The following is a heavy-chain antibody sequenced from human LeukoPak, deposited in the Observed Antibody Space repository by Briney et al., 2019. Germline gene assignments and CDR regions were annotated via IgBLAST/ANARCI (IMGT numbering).Heavy chain of an antibody. V-gene: IGHV3-23*01. CDR1: GFPFSSYA. Sequence: GASLRLSRAASGFPFSSYAMSWVRQPPGKGLECISTISDSFRITDDADSVKGRFTISRDNSKNTLYLQMNTLRAEDTAVYYCAKRHGDYFDYWGQGTLVTVSS. J-gene: IGHJ4*02. D-gene: IGHD4-17*01. CDR3: AKRHGDYFDY. CDR2: ISDSFRIT.